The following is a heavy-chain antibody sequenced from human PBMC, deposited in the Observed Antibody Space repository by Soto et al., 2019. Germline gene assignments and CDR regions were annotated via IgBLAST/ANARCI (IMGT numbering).Heavy chain of an antibody. CDR3: ARELELRYAFDI. CDR2: INAGNGNT. V-gene: IGHV1-3*01. Sequence: ASVKVSCKASGYTFTRYAMHWVRQAPGQRLEWMGWINAGNGNTKYSQKFQGRVTITRDTSASTAYMELSSLRSEDTAVYYCARELELRYAFDIWGQGTMVTVSS. J-gene: IGHJ3*02. CDR1: GYTFTRYA. D-gene: IGHD1-7*01.